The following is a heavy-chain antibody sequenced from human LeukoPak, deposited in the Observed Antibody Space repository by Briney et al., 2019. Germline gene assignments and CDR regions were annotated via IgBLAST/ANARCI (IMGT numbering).Heavy chain of an antibody. D-gene: IGHD6-19*01. CDR1: GFTFSTYA. Sequence: PGRSLRLSCAASGFTFSTYAMTWVRQAPGKGLEWVSTISGSGDNTYYADSVKGRFTISRDNSKNTLYLQMNSLRAEDTALYYCAKDSKGYSSGWDLDYWGQGTLVTVSS. CDR2: ISGSGDNT. J-gene: IGHJ4*02. CDR3: AKDSKGYSSGWDLDY. V-gene: IGHV3-23*01.